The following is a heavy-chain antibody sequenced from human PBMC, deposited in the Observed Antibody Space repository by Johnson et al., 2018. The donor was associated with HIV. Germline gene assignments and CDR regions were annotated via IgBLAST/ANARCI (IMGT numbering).Heavy chain of an antibody. CDR1: GFTFDDYG. V-gene: IGHV3-20*04. J-gene: IGHJ3*02. Sequence: VQLVESGGGVVRPGGSLRLSCAASGFTFDDYGMSWVRQAPGKGLEWVAGISWNSGIIGYADSVKGRFSISRDNAKNSLYLQMNSLRAEDTALYYCAKDSRPQTFDIWGQGTMVTVSS. CDR3: AKDSRPQTFDI. CDR2: ISWNSGII.